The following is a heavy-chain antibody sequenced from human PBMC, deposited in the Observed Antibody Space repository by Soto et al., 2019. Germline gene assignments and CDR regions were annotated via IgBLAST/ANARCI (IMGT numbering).Heavy chain of an antibody. J-gene: IGHJ6*02. D-gene: IGHD3-10*01. Sequence: GESLKISCQGSGYSFTPSWINWVRQMPGQGLACMGRIDPSRSYTIYKPAFQGHVTLPVDKSITTAYLPWSSLKASDTAMYYCARSLTAVVXKFITGGQLRGDYGVDVWGQGTTVTVSS. CDR3: ARSLTAVVXKFITGGQLRGDYGVDV. CDR1: GYSFTPSW. V-gene: IGHV5-10-1*01. CDR2: IDPSRSYT.